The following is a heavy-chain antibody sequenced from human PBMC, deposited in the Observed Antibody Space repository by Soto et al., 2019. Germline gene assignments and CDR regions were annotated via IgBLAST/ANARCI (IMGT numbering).Heavy chain of an antibody. CDR3: ARGVIAGVDY. D-gene: IGHD3-16*01. V-gene: IGHV1-8*01. Sequence: QVQLVPSGAEVREPGASVKVSCKASGYSFTSLDINWVRQTAGQGLEWMGWMQPSTGRTGYAQKFQGRVTMTRDTSITTSYMELTTLTSDDTAFYYCARGVIAGVDYWGQGPLVTVSS. CDR1: GYSFTSLD. CDR2: MQPSTGRT. J-gene: IGHJ4*02.